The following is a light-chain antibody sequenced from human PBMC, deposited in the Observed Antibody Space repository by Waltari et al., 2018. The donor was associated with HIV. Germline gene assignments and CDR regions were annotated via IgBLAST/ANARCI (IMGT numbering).Light chain of an antibody. CDR2: HAS. Sequence: DIQMTQSPSSLSASIGDRVTITCRASQTIFNFLNWYQQKPGKAPQVLIYHASGLLRGVQSRFSGRASGTDYTLTISNLQPEDFATYYCQQTYTIPLTFGPGTKVDIK. J-gene: IGKJ3*01. CDR1: QTIFNF. CDR3: QQTYTIPLT. V-gene: IGKV1-39*01.